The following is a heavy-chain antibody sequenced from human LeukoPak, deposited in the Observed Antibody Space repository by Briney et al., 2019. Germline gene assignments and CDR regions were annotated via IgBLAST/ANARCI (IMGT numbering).Heavy chain of an antibody. Sequence: SETLSLTCTVSGGSITNYYWSWIRQPPGKGLEWIGEINHSGSTNYNPSLKSRVTISVDTSKNQFSLKLSSVTAADTAVYYCARGSFDITMVRGVITFDYWGQGTLVTVSS. CDR3: ARGSFDITMVRGVITFDY. CDR2: INHSGST. CDR1: GGSITNYY. J-gene: IGHJ4*02. D-gene: IGHD3-10*01. V-gene: IGHV4-34*01.